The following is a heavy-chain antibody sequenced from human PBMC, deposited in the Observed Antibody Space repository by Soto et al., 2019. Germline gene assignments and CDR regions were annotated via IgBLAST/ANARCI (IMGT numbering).Heavy chain of an antibody. D-gene: IGHD3-10*01. CDR3: AKDHYGSAIYGMDV. Sequence: DVQLVESGGGLVQPGRSLRLSCEASGFRFEDYAMHWVRQAPGKGLEWVSGIAWNSDIIGYVDSVKGRFTISRDNGKNSLYLEMNSLRPEDTALYYCAKDHYGSAIYGMDVWGQGTTVTVSS. J-gene: IGHJ6*02. CDR2: IAWNSDII. V-gene: IGHV3-9*01. CDR1: GFRFEDYA.